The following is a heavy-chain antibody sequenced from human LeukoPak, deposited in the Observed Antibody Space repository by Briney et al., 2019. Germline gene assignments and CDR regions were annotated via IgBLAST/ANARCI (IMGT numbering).Heavy chain of an antibody. J-gene: IGHJ4*02. Sequence: GRSLRLSCAASGFTFSTYWMHWVRQGPGKGLMWVSRMNGDGTSINYADSVKGRFTISRDNAKNTLYLQMSSLRAEDTAVYYCARSLYSGSCMEYWGQGSLVTVSA. CDR1: GFTFSTYW. V-gene: IGHV3-74*01. CDR2: MNGDGTSI. D-gene: IGHD1-26*01. CDR3: ARSLYSGSCMEY.